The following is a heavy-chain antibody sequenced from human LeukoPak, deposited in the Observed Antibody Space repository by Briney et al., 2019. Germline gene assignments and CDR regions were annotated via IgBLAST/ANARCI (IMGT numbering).Heavy chain of an antibody. CDR3: ARDPVLLWFGESLTYNWFDP. D-gene: IGHD3-10*01. V-gene: IGHV1-2*02. CDR2: INPNSGGT. Sequence: ASVKVTCKASGDTFTGYYMHWVRQAPGQGLEWMGWINPNSGGTNYAQKFQGRVTMTRDTSISTAYMELSRLRSDDTAVYYCARDPVLLWFGESLTYNWFDPWGQGTLVTVSS. J-gene: IGHJ5*02. CDR1: GDTFTGYY.